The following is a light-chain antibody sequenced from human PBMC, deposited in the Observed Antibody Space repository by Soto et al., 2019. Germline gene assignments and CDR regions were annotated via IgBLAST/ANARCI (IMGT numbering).Light chain of an antibody. CDR1: QSVGSN. CDR3: QQYSNWPT. CDR2: GAS. V-gene: IGKV3-15*01. Sequence: EIVMTQSPATLSVSPGERATLSCRASQSVGSNLAWYQQKPGQAPRLLIDGASTRATGIPARFSGSGSGTEFTLTISSLQSEDFAVYYCQQYSNWPTFGGGTKVEIK. J-gene: IGKJ4*01.